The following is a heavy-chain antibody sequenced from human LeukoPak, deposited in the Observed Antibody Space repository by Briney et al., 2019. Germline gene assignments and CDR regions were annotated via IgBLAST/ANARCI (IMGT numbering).Heavy chain of an antibody. CDR2: IYYSGST. J-gene: IGHJ5*02. V-gene: IGHV4-39*01. D-gene: IGHD3-10*01. CDR1: GGSLSSSSYY. CDR3: ARHPTYYSMVRFDP. Sequence: SETLSLTCTVSGGSLSSSSYYWGWIRQPPGKGLEWIGSIYYSGSTYYNPSLKSRVTISVDTSKNQFSLKLSSVTAADTAVYYCARHPTYYSMVRFDPWGQGTLVTVSS.